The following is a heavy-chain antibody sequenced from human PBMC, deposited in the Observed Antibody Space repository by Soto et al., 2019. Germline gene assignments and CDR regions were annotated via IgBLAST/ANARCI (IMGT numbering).Heavy chain of an antibody. V-gene: IGHV4-34*01. CDR3: ARALRYCSSTSCYSPFDP. CDR2: INHSGST. J-gene: IGHJ5*02. CDR1: GGSCSGYY. Sequence: QVQLQQWGAGLLKPSETLSLTCAVYGGSCSGYYWSWIRQPPGKGLEWIGEINHSGSTNYNPSLKSRVTISVDTSKNQFSLKLCSVTAADTAVYYCARALRYCSSTSCYSPFDPWGQGTLVTVSS. D-gene: IGHD2-2*01.